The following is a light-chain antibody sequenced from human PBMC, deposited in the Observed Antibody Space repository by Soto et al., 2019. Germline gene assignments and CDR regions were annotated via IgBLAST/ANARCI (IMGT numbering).Light chain of an antibody. CDR2: GAS. Sequence: DITMTQSPSSLSASVGDRVSITCQASQDIMFYLNWYQQKPGKAPKLLISGASNLEPGVPSRFTGSGSETMFTLTISSLQPEDFATYYCQQYDDLPLTFGGGTHVE. J-gene: IGKJ4*01. CDR3: QQYDDLPLT. V-gene: IGKV1-33*01. CDR1: QDIMFY.